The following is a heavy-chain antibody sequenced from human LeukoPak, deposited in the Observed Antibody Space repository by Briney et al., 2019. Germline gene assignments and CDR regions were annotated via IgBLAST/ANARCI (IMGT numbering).Heavy chain of an antibody. CDR3: ARGWLAEATVVTPYNY. CDR2: NTPMFGTA. V-gene: IGHV1-69*13. Sequence: ASVKVSCKASGGTFSSYDISWVRQAPGQGLEWMGGNTPMFGTANHAQKFQGRVTITAVESMSTVYMELSSLRFEDTAVYYCARGWLAEATVVTPYNYWGQGTLVTVSS. CDR1: GGTFSSYD. J-gene: IGHJ4*02. D-gene: IGHD4-23*01.